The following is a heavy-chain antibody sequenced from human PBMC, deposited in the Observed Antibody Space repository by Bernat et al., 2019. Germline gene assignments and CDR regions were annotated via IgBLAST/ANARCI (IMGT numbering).Heavy chain of an antibody. J-gene: IGHJ5*02. CDR2: IYPGDSQT. V-gene: IGHV5-51*01. CDR3: ARFSGPLLQSTWFDP. Sequence: VQLVQSGAEVKKPGESLKISCEGSGYDFSGYWIAWVRQMPGTGLEGMALIYPGDSQTRHSPSFQGQVTLSVDKSISTAYLQWSSLRVPDSAMYFCARFSGPLLQSTWFDPWGQGTLVTVSS. CDR1: GYDFSGYW. D-gene: IGHD3-22*01.